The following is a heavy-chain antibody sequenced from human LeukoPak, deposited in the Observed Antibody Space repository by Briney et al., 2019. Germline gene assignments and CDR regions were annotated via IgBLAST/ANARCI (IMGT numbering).Heavy chain of an antibody. CDR2: INHSGST. CDR1: GGSFSGYC. J-gene: IGHJ4*02. D-gene: IGHD3-22*01. CDR3: AKGYDSSGYYVDY. Sequence: SETLSLTCAVYGGSFSGYCWSWIRQPPGKGLEWIGEINHSGSTNYNPSLKSRVTISVDTSKNQFSLKLSSVTAEDTAVYYCAKGYDSSGYYVDYWGQGTLVTVSS. V-gene: IGHV4-34*01.